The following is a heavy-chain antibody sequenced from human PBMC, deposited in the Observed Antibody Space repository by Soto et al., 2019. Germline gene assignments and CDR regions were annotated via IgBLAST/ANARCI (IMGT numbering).Heavy chain of an antibody. V-gene: IGHV1-2*02. CDR3: ASDPGYCSSTSCKIRSRYYYYGMDV. J-gene: IGHJ6*04. Sequence: ASVKVSCKASGYTVTGYYMHWVRQAPGQGLEWMGWINPNSGGTNYAQKFQGRVTMTRDTSISTAYMELSRLRSDDTAVYYCASDPGYCSSTSCKIRSRYYYYGMDVWGKGTTVTVSS. CDR1: GYTVTGYY. D-gene: IGHD2-2*01. CDR2: INPNSGGT.